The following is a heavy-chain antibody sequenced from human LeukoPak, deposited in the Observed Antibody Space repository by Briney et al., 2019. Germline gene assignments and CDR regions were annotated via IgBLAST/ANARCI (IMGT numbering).Heavy chain of an antibody. Sequence: TSETPSLTCTVSGGSISSYYWSWIRQPPGKGLEWIGYIYYSGSTNYNPSLKSRVTISVDTSKNQFSLKLSSVTAADTAVYYCARGVPVGSGSYYGYYFDYWGQGTLVTVSS. CDR2: IYYSGST. D-gene: IGHD3-10*01. CDR1: GGSISSYY. J-gene: IGHJ4*02. V-gene: IGHV4-59*01. CDR3: ARGVPVGSGSYYGYYFDY.